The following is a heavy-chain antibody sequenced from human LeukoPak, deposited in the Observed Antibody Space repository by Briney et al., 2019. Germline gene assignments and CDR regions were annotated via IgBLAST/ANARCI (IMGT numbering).Heavy chain of an antibody. CDR3: ASRSVPAAINFDY. V-gene: IGHV1-2*02. CDR2: INPNSGGT. J-gene: IGHJ4*02. CDR1: GYTFTGYY. Sequence: ASVKVSCKASGYTFTGYYMHWVRQAPGQGLEWMGWINPNSGGTNYAQKFQGRVTMIRDTSISTAYMELSRLRSDDTAVYYCASRSVPAAINFDYWGQGTLVSLSS. D-gene: IGHD2-2*02.